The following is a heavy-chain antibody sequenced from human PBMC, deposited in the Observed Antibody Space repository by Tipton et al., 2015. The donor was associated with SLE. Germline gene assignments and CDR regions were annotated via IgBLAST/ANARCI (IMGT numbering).Heavy chain of an antibody. J-gene: IGHJ6*03. V-gene: IGHV4-4*08. CDR2: IYSSGST. CDR1: GASISTHY. CDR3: GGGNYFDYYMDV. D-gene: IGHD3-22*01. Sequence: TLSLTCTVSGASISTHYWTWIRQPPGKGLEWIGYIYSSGSTTYTPSLKSRIAISVDTSTMQFSLRLTSVTAADTAVYYCGGGNYFDYYMDVWGKGTTVTVSS.